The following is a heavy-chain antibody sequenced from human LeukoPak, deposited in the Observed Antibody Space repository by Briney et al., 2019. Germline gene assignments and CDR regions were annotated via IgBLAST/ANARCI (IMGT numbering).Heavy chain of an antibody. V-gene: IGHV4-59*01. CDR2: IYYSGST. J-gene: IGHJ6*02. Sequence: SETLSLTCTVSGGSISSYYWSWIRQPPGKGLEWIGYIYYSGSTNYNSSLKSRVTISVDTSKNQFSLKLSSVTAADTAVYYCARATGTTSLYYYGMDVWGQGTTVTVSS. CDR1: GGSISSYY. D-gene: IGHD1-7*01. CDR3: ARATGTTSLYYYGMDV.